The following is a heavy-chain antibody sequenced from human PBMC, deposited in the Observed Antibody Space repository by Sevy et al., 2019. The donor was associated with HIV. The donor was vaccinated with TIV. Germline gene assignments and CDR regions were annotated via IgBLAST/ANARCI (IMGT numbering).Heavy chain of an antibody. J-gene: IGHJ4*02. CDR3: AKAPSGYYYGSGRFYFDY. D-gene: IGHD3-10*01. CDR2: ISWNSGSI. V-gene: IGHV3-9*01. Sequence: GGSLRLSCAASGFTFDDYAMHWVRQAPGKGLEWVSGISWNSGSIGYADSVKGRFTISRDNAKNSLYLQMNSLRAEDTALYYCAKAPSGYYYGSGRFYFDYWGQGNLVTVSS. CDR1: GFTFDDYA.